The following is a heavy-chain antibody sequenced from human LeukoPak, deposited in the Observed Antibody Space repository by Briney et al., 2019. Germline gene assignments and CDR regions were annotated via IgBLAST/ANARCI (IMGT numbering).Heavy chain of an antibody. CDR2: ISGSGGST. D-gene: IGHD3-22*01. CDR3: AKGGVVTQQDAFDM. V-gene: IGHV3-23*01. J-gene: IGHJ3*02. Sequence: GGSLRLSCAASGFTFSSYAMSWVRQAPGKGREGVSAISGSGGSTYYADSVKGRFTISRDNSKNTLYLQMNSLRAEDTAVYYCAKGGVVTQQDAFDMWGQGTMVTVSS. CDR1: GFTFSSYA.